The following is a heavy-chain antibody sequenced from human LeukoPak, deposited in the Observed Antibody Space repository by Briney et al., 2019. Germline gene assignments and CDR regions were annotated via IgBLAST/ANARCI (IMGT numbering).Heavy chain of an antibody. Sequence: GGSLRLSCAASGFTFSDYYMSWIRQAPGKGLEWVSYISSSGSTIYYADSVKGRFTISRDNAKNSLYLQMNSLRAEDTAVYYCARGVYYYDSSGYPTDFDYWGQGALVTVSS. D-gene: IGHD3-22*01. J-gene: IGHJ4*02. CDR2: ISSSGSTI. V-gene: IGHV3-11*01. CDR1: GFTFSDYY. CDR3: ARGVYYYDSSGYPTDFDY.